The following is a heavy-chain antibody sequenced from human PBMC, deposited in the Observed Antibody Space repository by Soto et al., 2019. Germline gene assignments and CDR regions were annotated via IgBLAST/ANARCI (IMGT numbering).Heavy chain of an antibody. CDR2: INGRGNYI. CDR3: TRGPRPSSAGTGAY. D-gene: IGHD6-13*01. Sequence: EVLLVESGGGLVKPGGSLRLSCAASGFTFSTYNMNWVRQAPGKGLEWVSSINGRGNYIYYTDAVKGRFIISRDNAKTSLYLQMNSLRAEDTAIYYCTRGPRPSSAGTGAYWGQGTLVTVSS. V-gene: IGHV3-21*01. J-gene: IGHJ4*02. CDR1: GFTFSTYN.